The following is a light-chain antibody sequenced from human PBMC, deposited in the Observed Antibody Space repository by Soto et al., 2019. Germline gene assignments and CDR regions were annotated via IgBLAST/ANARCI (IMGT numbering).Light chain of an antibody. CDR3: QNYDNFPYT. V-gene: IGKV1-9*01. Sequence: DIPLTQSPSFLSASVGDRVTVSCRASQDISTSLAWFQQKAGKVPQLLVYPASTLQDGVPSRFSGSGSGTYFTLTINNLQAEDFATYYCQNYDNFPYTFGQGTKL. CDR1: QDISTS. J-gene: IGKJ2*01. CDR2: PAS.